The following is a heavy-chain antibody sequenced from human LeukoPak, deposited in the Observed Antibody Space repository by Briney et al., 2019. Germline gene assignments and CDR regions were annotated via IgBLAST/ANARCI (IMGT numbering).Heavy chain of an antibody. CDR2: ISGSGGST. Sequence: GGSLRLSCAASGFTFSSYAMSWVRQAPGKGLEWVSAISGSGGSTYYADSVKGRFTISRDNSKNTPYLQMNSLRAEDTAVYYCAKEGGFDRTYYYYYYGMDVWGQGTTVTVSS. D-gene: IGHD1-26*01. CDR1: GFTFSSYA. V-gene: IGHV3-23*01. J-gene: IGHJ6*02. CDR3: AKEGGFDRTYYYYYYGMDV.